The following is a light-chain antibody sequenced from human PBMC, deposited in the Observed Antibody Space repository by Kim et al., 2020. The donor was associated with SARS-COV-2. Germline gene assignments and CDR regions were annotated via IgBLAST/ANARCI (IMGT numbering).Light chain of an antibody. CDR2: QDS. V-gene: IGLV3-1*01. CDR1: KLGNKY. CDR3: QAWDSSNVI. J-gene: IGLJ2*01. Sequence: SVSPGETATIPCSGDKLGNKYVCWYQQEPGQSPVLVIYQDSRRPSGIPERFSASNSGNTATLTISGTQAMDEADYYCQAWDSSNVIFGGGTQLTVL.